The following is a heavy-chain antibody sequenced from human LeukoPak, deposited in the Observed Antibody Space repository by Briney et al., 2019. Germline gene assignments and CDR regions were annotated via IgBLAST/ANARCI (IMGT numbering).Heavy chain of an antibody. Sequence: PGGSLRLSCAASGFTFGTYAMSWVRQAPGKGLEWVSCISGSGGTTYYADSVKGRFTVSRDNSKNTLFLQMNSLRPEDTAVYYCAKDTGSSGWYRLTPDYWGQGALVTVSS. CDR1: GFTFGTYA. CDR2: ISGSGGTT. CDR3: AKDTGSSGWYRLTPDY. D-gene: IGHD6-19*01. V-gene: IGHV3-23*01. J-gene: IGHJ4*02.